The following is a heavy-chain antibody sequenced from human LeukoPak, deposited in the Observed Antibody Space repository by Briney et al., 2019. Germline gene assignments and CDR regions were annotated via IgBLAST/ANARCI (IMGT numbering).Heavy chain of an antibody. V-gene: IGHV3-23*01. D-gene: IGHD6-6*01. Sequence: GGSLRLSCAASGFTFSNHAMSWVRQAPGKGLEWVSVIGDSGGSTYYADSVKGRFTISRDNSKNTLYLQMNSLRADDTAVYRCAKGGASSPYTYIDVWGKGTTVIVSS. CDR2: IGDSGGST. CDR1: GFTFSNHA. CDR3: AKGGASSPYTYIDV. J-gene: IGHJ6*04.